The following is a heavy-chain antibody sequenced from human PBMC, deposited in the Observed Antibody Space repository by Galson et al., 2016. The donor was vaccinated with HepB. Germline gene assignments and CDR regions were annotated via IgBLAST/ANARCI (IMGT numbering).Heavy chain of an antibody. Sequence: PALVKPTQTLTLTCTFSGFSLSTSKMCVSWIRQPPGMALEWLALIDWDDDKYYTKSLKTRLTISKDTSKNQVVLTMTNMDPVDTATYYCARSPETGNDYFDYWGQGTLVTVSA. CDR2: IDWDDDK. V-gene: IGHV2-70*01. J-gene: IGHJ4*02. D-gene: IGHD4-23*01. CDR1: GFSLSTSKMC. CDR3: ARSPETGNDYFDY.